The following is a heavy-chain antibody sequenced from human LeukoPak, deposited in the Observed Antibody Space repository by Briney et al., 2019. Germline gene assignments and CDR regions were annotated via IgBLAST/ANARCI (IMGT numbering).Heavy chain of an antibody. CDR3: ARDRGWRSSGYLYYFDF. J-gene: IGHJ4*02. CDR2: IKGDGSEK. D-gene: IGHD3-22*01. V-gene: IGHV3-7*01. CDR1: GFTLSGYF. Sequence: PGGSLRLSCAASGFTLSGYFMSWVRQAPGEGLEWVASIKGDGSEKYYVDSVKGRFTISRDNAKNSLYLQMNSLRAEDTAVYYCARDRGWRSSGYLYYFDFWGQGTLVTVSS.